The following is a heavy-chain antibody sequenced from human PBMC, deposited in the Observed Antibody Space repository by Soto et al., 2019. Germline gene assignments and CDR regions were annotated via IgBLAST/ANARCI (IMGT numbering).Heavy chain of an antibody. J-gene: IGHJ4*02. V-gene: IGHV3-30-3*01. CDR2: TSYDGSNI. Sequence: PGGSLRLSCAASGFAFGIIAMHWVRQAPGKGLEWVAMTSYDGSNIHYGDSMKGRFTISRDNPKNTLFLQMNDLGVEDSAVYYCAREKGLRLVYWGRGTLVTVSS. D-gene: IGHD3-22*01. CDR3: AREKGLRLVY. CDR1: GFAFGIIA.